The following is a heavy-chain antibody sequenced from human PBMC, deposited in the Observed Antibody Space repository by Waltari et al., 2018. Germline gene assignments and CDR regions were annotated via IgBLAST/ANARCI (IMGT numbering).Heavy chain of an antibody. V-gene: IGHV3-23*01. J-gene: IGHJ5*02. CDR2: INGYGDKT. Sequence: EVQVLESGGDLVQPGGSLSITCAASGFIFSSYAINWVRQAPGKGLEWVSGINGYGDKTYYADSVKGRFTLSRDNSKNTLTLQMNNLRGEDTAIYYCAKAHFYDTSGYIEHWGQGTLVTVSS. D-gene: IGHD3-22*01. CDR3: AKAHFYDTSGYIEH. CDR1: GFIFSSYA.